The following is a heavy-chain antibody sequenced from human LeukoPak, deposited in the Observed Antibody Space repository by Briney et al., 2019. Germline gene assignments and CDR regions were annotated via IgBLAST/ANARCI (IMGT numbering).Heavy chain of an antibody. J-gene: IGHJ4*02. CDR1: GYSFTTYY. CDR2: MNPRGGST. V-gene: IGHV1-46*01. Sequence: ASVKVSCKASGYSFTTYYMHWMRQAPGQGLEWMGTMNPRGGSTNYAQKFQGRVTMTRDPSTSTVYMELSSLRFEDTAVYYCARVDDYGGNPVGYWGQGTLVTVSS. D-gene: IGHD4-23*01. CDR3: ARVDDYGGNPVGY.